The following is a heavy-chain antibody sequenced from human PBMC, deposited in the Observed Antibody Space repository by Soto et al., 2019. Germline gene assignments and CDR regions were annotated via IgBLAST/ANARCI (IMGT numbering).Heavy chain of an antibody. CDR3: AHLLYSSGLLLTPYFDY. CDR2: IYWDDDK. Sequence: SGPTLVNPTQTLTLTCTFSGFSLSTSGVGVGWIRQPPGKALEWLALIYWDDDKRYSPSLKSRLTITKDTSKNQVVLTMTNMDPVDTATYYCAHLLYSSGLLLTPYFDYWGQGTLVTVSS. V-gene: IGHV2-5*02. CDR1: GFSLSTSGVG. J-gene: IGHJ4*02. D-gene: IGHD6-19*01.